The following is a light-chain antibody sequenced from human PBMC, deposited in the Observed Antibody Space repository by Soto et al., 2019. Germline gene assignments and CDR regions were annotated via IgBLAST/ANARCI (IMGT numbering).Light chain of an antibody. V-gene: IGKV3-15*01. Sequence: RVMTQSPDTLSVSPGERATLSCRASETVRSNLAWYQQKPGQAPRLLIYAASTRATGIPARFTGSGSGTEFILTITSLQSEDSAVYYCQEYNTWPWTFGQGTKVDI. J-gene: IGKJ1*01. CDR2: AAS. CDR3: QEYNTWPWT. CDR1: ETVRSN.